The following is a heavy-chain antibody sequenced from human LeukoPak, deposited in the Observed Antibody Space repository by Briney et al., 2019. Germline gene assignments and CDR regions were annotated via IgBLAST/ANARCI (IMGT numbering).Heavy chain of an antibody. CDR3: ARRNTYYYDSSGYHQNPFFDY. CDR1: GDSINNYY. D-gene: IGHD3-22*01. J-gene: IGHJ4*02. V-gene: IGHV3-11*03. CDR2: ISSSSSYT. Sequence: LSLTCTVSGDSINNYYWSWIRQAPGKGLEWVSYISSSSSYTNYADSVKGRFTISRDNAKNSLYLQMNSLRAEDTAVYYCARRNTYYYDSSGYHQNPFFDYWGQGTLVTVSS.